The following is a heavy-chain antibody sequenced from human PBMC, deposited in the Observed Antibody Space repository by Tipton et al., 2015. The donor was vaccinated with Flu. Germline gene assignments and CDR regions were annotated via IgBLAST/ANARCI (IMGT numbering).Heavy chain of an antibody. V-gene: IGHV4-59*01. J-gene: IGHJ4*02. CDR1: GGSISSFY. CDR3: AKWSSSWWSFDY. CDR2: IYYSGKS. Sequence: TLSLTCTVPGGSISSFYWNWIRQPPGKGLEWIGYIYYSGKSNYNPSLKSRVTMSVDTSKNQVSLNLSSVTAADTAVYYCAKWSSSWWSFDYWGQGTLVTVSS. D-gene: IGHD6-13*01.